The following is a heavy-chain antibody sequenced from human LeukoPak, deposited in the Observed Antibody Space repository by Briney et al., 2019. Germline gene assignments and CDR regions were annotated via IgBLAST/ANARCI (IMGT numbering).Heavy chain of an antibody. CDR2: INHSGST. J-gene: IGHJ3*02. CDR1: GGSFSGYY. CDR3: ARGHPYYYDSSGYYISAFDI. V-gene: IGHV4-34*01. Sequence: SETLSLTCAVYGGSFSGYYWSWIRQPPGKGLEWIGEINHSGSTNYNPSLKSRVTISVDTSKNQFSLKLSSVTAADTAVYYCARGHPYYYDSSGYYISAFDIWGQGTMVTVSS. D-gene: IGHD3-22*01.